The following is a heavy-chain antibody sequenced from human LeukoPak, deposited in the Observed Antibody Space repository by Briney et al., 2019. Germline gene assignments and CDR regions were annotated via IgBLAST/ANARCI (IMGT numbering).Heavy chain of an antibody. CDR2: IIPIFGTA. Sequence: ASVKVSCKASGGTFSSYAISWVRQAPGQGREWMGGIIPIFGTANYAQKFQGRVTITADESTSTAYMELSSLRSEDTAVYYCARDLRYFDWLLYGDYYYYMDVWGKGTTVTVSS. CDR1: GGTFSSYA. D-gene: IGHD3-9*01. CDR3: ARDLRYFDWLLYGDYYYYMDV. J-gene: IGHJ6*03. V-gene: IGHV1-69*13.